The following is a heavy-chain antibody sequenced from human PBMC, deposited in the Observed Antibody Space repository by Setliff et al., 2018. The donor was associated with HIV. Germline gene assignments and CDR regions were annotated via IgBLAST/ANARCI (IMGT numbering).Heavy chain of an antibody. CDR1: GFIFSDYF. Sequence: GGSLRLSCAASGFIFSDYFMSWIRQAPGKGLEWISYISTSGSTIYYADSVKGRFTISRDNAKKALYLQMNSLRAEDTAFYYCARDDDIGRFDYWGQGTLVTVSS. D-gene: IGHD5-12*01. V-gene: IGHV3-11*01. CDR3: ARDDDIGRFDY. CDR2: ISTSGSTI. J-gene: IGHJ4*02.